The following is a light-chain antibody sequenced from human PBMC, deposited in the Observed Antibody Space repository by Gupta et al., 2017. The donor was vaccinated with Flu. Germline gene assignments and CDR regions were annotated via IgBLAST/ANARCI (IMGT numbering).Light chain of an antibody. V-gene: IGLV2-11*01. CDR1: SSDAGGYNY. Sequence: QSALTQPRSVSGSPGQSVTISCTGTSSDAGGYNYVSWYQQHPGKAPKLMIYDVSKRPSGVPDRFSGSKSGNTASLTISGLQAEDEADYYCCSYAGSYTPHVVFGGGTKLTVL. CDR2: DVS. CDR3: CSYAGSYTPHVV. J-gene: IGLJ2*01.